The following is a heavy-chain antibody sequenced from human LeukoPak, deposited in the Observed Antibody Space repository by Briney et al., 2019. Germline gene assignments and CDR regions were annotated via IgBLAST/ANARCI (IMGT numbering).Heavy chain of an antibody. D-gene: IGHD3-16*01. CDR2: ISSSGSTG. CDR1: GFTFSSYE. J-gene: IGHJ4*02. CDR3: ARLRGDRTDFDN. Sequence: GGSLRLSCAASGFTFSSYEMNWVRQAPGKGLEWVSYISSSGSTGYYADSVKGRFTISRDNAENSLYLQMNGLRDEDTAIYYCARLRGDRTDFDNWGQGTLVTVSS. V-gene: IGHV3-48*03.